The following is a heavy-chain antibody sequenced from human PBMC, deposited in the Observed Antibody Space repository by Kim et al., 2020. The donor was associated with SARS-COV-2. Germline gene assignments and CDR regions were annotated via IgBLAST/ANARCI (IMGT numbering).Heavy chain of an antibody. V-gene: IGHV3-74*01. D-gene: IGHD4-17*01. CDR2: INSDGSST. CDR3: ARGDYGDSFDY. Sequence: GGSLRLSCAASGFTFSSYWMHWVRQAPGKGLVWVSRINSDGSSTSYADSVKGRFTISRDNAKNTLYLQMNSLRAEDTAVYYCARGDYGDSFDYWGQGTLVTVSS. CDR1: GFTFSSYW. J-gene: IGHJ4*02.